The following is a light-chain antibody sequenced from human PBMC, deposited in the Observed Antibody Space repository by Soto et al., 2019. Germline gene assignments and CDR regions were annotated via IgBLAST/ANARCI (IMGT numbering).Light chain of an antibody. CDR1: QGIGND. CDR3: LQDHNYPLT. Sequence: AIQMTQSPSSLSASIGDRVTITCRAGQGIGNDLGWYQQKAGKAPKRLIYAASSLQSGVPSRFSGSGFGTNFTLTVSSLQPEDFASYYCLQDHNYPLTFGGGTKVDIK. V-gene: IGKV1-6*01. CDR2: AAS. J-gene: IGKJ4*01.